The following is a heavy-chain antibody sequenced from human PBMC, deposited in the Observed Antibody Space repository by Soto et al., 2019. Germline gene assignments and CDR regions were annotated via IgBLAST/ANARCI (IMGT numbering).Heavy chain of an antibody. Sequence: GGSLRLSCAASGFTFSSYAMHWVRQAPGKXLEWVAVISYDGSNKYYADSVKGRFTISRDNSKNTLYLQMNSLRAEDTAVYYCARAISGYDPKDYYYYGMDVWGQGTTVTVSS. CDR2: ISYDGSNK. J-gene: IGHJ6*02. V-gene: IGHV3-30-3*01. D-gene: IGHD5-12*01. CDR3: ARAISGYDPKDYYYYGMDV. CDR1: GFTFSSYA.